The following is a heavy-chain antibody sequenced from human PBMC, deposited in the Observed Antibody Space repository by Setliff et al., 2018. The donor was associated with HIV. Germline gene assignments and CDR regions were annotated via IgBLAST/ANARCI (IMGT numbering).Heavy chain of an antibody. Sequence: ASVKVSCKVSGYTLTELSMHWVRQAPGKGLEWMGGFDPEDGETIYAQKFQGRVTMTEDTSTDTAYMELSSLRSEDTAVYYCATDSSRGGGVSFMDVWGKGTTVTVSS. CDR2: FDPEDGET. CDR1: GYTLTELS. V-gene: IGHV1-24*01. CDR3: ATDSSRGGGVSFMDV. D-gene: IGHD2-8*02. J-gene: IGHJ6*03.